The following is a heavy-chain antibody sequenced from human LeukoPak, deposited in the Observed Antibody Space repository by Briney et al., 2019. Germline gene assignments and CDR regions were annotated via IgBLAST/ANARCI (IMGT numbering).Heavy chain of an antibody. CDR3: ARSFSGMDY. D-gene: IGHD3-10*01. V-gene: IGHV3-64*01. Sequence: GGSRRLSCAASGFTFSSFAMHWVRQAPGKGLEYVATISGNGDSTYYANSVRGRFTISRDNSKNTLYLQMGSLRTEDMAVYYCARSFSGMDYWGQGTLVTVSS. CDR1: GFTFSSFA. J-gene: IGHJ4*02. CDR2: ISGNGDST.